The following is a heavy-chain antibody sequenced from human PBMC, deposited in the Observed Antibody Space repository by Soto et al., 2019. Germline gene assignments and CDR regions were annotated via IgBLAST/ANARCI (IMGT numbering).Heavy chain of an antibody. CDR1: GYTFTSYA. CDR2: INAGNGNT. CDR3: ARDPGASVTGTTAWFDP. D-gene: IGHD1-7*01. V-gene: IGHV1-3*01. Sequence: QVQLVQSGAEVKKPGASVKVSCKASGYTFTSYAMHWVRQAPGQRLEGMGWINAGNGNTKYSQKFQGRVTITRDTSESTAYMELSSLRSEDTAVYYCARDPGASVTGTTAWFDPWGQGTLVTVSS. J-gene: IGHJ5*02.